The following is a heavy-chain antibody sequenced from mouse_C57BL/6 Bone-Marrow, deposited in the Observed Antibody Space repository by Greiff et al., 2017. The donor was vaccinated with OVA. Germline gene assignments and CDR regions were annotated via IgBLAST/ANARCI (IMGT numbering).Heavy chain of an antibody. J-gene: IGHJ2*01. CDR3: TTLSTTVVRFDD. CDR1: GFNIKDDY. Sequence: VQLQQSGAELVRPGASVKLSCTASGFNIKDDYMHWVKQRPEQGLEWIGWIDPENGDTEYAPQFQGKATITADTSSNTAYLQLSSLTSEDTAVYYCTTLSTTVVRFDDWGKGTTLTVSS. CDR2: IDPENGDT. D-gene: IGHD1-1*01. V-gene: IGHV14-4*01.